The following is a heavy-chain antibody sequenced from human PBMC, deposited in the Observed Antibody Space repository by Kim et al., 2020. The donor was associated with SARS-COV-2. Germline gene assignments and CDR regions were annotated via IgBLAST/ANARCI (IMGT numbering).Heavy chain of an antibody. J-gene: IGHJ6*02. CDR1: GGTFSSYA. CDR2: IITILGIA. Sequence: SVKVSCKASGGTFSSYAISWVRQAPGQGLEWMGRIITILGIANYAQKFQGRVTITADKSTSTAYMELSSLRSEDTAVYYCASLHCSSTSCYSRVYGMDVWGQGTTVTVSS. CDR3: ASLHCSSTSCYSRVYGMDV. D-gene: IGHD2-2*01. V-gene: IGHV1-69*04.